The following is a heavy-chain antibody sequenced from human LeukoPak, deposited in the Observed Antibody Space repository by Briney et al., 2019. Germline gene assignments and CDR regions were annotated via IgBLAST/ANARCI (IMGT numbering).Heavy chain of an antibody. D-gene: IGHD3-10*01. Sequence: SETLSLTCTVSGGSVSSGSYYWSWIRQPPGKGLEWIEYIYYSGSTNYNPSLKSRVTISVDTSKNQFSLKLSSVTAADTAVYYCARATLLWFGELFTSFDYWGQGTLVTVSS. J-gene: IGHJ4*02. CDR1: GGSVSSGSYY. V-gene: IGHV4-61*01. CDR2: IYYSGST. CDR3: ARATLLWFGELFTSFDY.